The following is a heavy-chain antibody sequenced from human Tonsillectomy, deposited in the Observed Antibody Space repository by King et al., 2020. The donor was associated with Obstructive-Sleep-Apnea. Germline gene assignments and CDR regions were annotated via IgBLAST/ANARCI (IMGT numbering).Heavy chain of an antibody. D-gene: IGHD4/OR15-4a*01. J-gene: IGHJ4*02. Sequence: TLKESGPTLVKPTQTLTLTCTFSGFSLSTSGVGVGWIRQPPGKALEWLALIYWNDVKRYSPSLKRRLTITKDTSKNQVVLTMTNMDPVDSATYYCAQTDDFGLDYWGQGTLVTVSS. CDR3: AQTDDFGLDY. V-gene: IGHV2-5*01. CDR2: IYWNDVK. CDR1: GFSLSTSGVG.